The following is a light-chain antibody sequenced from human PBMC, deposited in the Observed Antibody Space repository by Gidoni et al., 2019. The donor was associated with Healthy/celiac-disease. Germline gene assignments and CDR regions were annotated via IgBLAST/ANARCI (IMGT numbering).Light chain of an antibody. CDR1: STNIGSNT. CDR3: AAWDDSLNGPV. CDR2: SNN. V-gene: IGLV1-44*01. Sequence: QSVLTQPPSASGTPGQRVTISCSGSSTNIGSNTVNWYHQLPGAAPNLLIYSNNQRPSGVPDRFSGSKSGTSASLAISGLQSEDEADYYCAAWDDSLNGPVFGTGTKVTVL. J-gene: IGLJ1*01.